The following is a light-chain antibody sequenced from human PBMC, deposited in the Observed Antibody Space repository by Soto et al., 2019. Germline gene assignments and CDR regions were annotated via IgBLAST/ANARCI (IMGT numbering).Light chain of an antibody. V-gene: IGKV1-5*03. Sequence: EIQMTQSPAARSASVGEGVTITCRASQSISSWLAWYQQKPGKAPKLLIYKASSLESGVPSRFSGSGSGTEFTLTISSLQPDDFATYYCQQYNSYWTCGKGTKVDIK. CDR2: KAS. CDR1: QSISSW. CDR3: QQYNSYWT. J-gene: IGKJ1*01.